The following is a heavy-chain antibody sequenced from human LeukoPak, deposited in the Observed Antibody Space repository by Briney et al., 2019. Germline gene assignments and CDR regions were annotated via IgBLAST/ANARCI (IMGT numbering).Heavy chain of an antibody. D-gene: IGHD2-21*01. Sequence: GGSLRLSCAASGFTFSNAWMSWVRQAPGKGLVWVARIKADGDGIIYADSVKGRFAISRDNPRNTLYLQMNSLTAEDTAVYYCARERGVSHPFDYWGQGTLVTVSS. CDR2: IKADGDGI. CDR1: GFTFSNAW. CDR3: ARERGVSHPFDY. V-gene: IGHV3-74*01. J-gene: IGHJ4*02.